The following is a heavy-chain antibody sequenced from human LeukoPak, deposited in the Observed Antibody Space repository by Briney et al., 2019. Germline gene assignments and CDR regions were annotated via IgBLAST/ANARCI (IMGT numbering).Heavy chain of an antibody. CDR2: ISYDGSNK. D-gene: IGHD3-10*01. CDR3: ARDRARSTLLWFGDRYYYYGMDV. CDR1: GFTFSSYA. V-gene: IGHV3-30-3*01. J-gene: IGHJ6*02. Sequence: PGGSLRLSCAASGFTFSSYAMHWVRQAPGKGLEWVAVISYDGSNKYYADSVKGRFTISRGNSKNTLYLQMNSLRAEDTAVYYCARDRARSTLLWFGDRYYYYGMDVWGQGTTVTVSS.